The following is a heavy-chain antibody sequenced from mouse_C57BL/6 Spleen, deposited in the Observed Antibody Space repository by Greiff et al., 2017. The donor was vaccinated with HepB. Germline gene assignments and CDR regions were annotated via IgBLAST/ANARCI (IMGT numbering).Heavy chain of an antibody. D-gene: IGHD2-3*01. CDR1: GYTFTTYP. Sequence: QVQLKQSGAELVKPGASVKMSCKASGYTFTTYPIEWMKQNHGKSLEWIGNFHPYNDDTKYNEKFKGKATLTVEKSSSTVYMELSRLTSDDSAVYYCARKEISVGYYVSFAWFAYWGQGTLVTVSA. V-gene: IGHV1-47*01. CDR3: ARKEISVGYYVSFAWFAY. CDR2: FHPYNDDT. J-gene: IGHJ3*01.